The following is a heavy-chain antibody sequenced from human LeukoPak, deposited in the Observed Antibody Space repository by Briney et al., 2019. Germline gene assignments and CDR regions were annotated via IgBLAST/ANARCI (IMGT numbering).Heavy chain of an antibody. D-gene: IGHD3-22*01. V-gene: IGHV3-11*01. CDR3: ARLQRITMNASDI. CDR1: GFTFSDYY. CDR2: INGSESII. J-gene: IGHJ3*02. Sequence: PGGSLRLSCATSGFTFSDYYLTWIRQAPGKGLEWISHINGSESIIHYADSVKGRFTVSRDNAKNSLYLQMNSLRAEDTAVYYCARLQRITMNASDIWGQGTMATVSS.